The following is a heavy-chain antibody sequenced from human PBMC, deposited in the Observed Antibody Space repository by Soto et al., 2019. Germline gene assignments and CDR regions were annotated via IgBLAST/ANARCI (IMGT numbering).Heavy chain of an antibody. CDR3: ARVHCSAGACLDGLDF. V-gene: IGHV6-1*01. CDR2: IYYRSKWFH. J-gene: IGHJ6*02. Sequence: SQILSLTCVISGDSVSSNGACWNWIRQSPSRGLQWLGRIYYRSKWFHDYAASVESRMAINPDTSRNQFSLQLSYVTPEDTAVYYCARVHCSAGACLDGLDFWGQGTTVTVSS. D-gene: IGHD2-21*02. CDR1: GDSVSSNGAC.